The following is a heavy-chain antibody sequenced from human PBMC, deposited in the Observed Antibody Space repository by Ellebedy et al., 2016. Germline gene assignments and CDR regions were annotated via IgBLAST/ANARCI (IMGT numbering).Heavy chain of an antibody. J-gene: IGHJ4*02. Sequence: SGPTLVKPTQTLTLTCTFSGFSLDTSAVVVGWIRQPPGKALEWLSFIYGNDDKRYRPSLRSRLTITKDTSKNQVLLTMTNMDPVDTGTYFCAHRSTSREVDYWGQGTLVTVSS. V-gene: IGHV2-5*01. CDR2: IYGNDDK. D-gene: IGHD4-11*01. CDR1: GFSLDTSAVV. CDR3: AHRSTSREVDY.